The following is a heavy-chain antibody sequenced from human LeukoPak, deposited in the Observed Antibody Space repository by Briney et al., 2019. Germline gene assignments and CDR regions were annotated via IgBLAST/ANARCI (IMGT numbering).Heavy chain of an antibody. D-gene: IGHD2-2*01. CDR2: IYYSGST. CDR3: ASELVVVPAAITAGFDP. J-gene: IGHJ5*02. V-gene: IGHV4-30-4*01. CDR1: GGSISSGDYY. Sequence: SETLSLTCAVSGGSISSGDYYWSWIRQPPGKGLEWIGYIYYSGSTYYNPSLKSRVTISVDTSKNQFSLKLSSVTAADTAVYYCASELVVVPAAITAGFDPWGQGTLVTVSS.